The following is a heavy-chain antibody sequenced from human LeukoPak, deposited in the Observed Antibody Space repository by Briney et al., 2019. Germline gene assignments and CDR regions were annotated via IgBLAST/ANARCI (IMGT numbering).Heavy chain of an antibody. CDR3: AKDGGHWDFDY. CDR2: MPYDGSDK. Sequence: GSLRLSCAASGFTFSSYGMHWVRQAPGQGLEWVAFMPYDGSDKYYADSVKGRFSISRDNSKNTLYLEMNSLRGEDTAVYYCAKDGGHWDFDYWGQGTLVTVSS. J-gene: IGHJ4*02. CDR1: GFTFSSYG. D-gene: IGHD2-15*01. V-gene: IGHV3-30*02.